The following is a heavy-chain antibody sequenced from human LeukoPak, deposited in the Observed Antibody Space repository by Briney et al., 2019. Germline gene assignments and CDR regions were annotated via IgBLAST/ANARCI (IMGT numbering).Heavy chain of an antibody. CDR1: GGSISSSSYY. V-gene: IGHV4-39*01. J-gene: IGHJ3*02. D-gene: IGHD3-3*01. CDR3: ARHRSGGNTYYDFWSGYYQYDAFDI. Sequence: PSETLSLTCTVSGGSISSSSYYWGWIRQPPGKGLEWIGSIYYSGSTYYNPSLKSRVTISVDTSKNQFSLKLSSVTAADTAVYYCARHRSGGNTYYDFWSGYYQYDAFDIWGQGTLVTVSS. CDR2: IYYSGST.